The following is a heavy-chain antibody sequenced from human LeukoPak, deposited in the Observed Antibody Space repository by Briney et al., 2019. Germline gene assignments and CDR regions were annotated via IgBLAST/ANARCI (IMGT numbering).Heavy chain of an antibody. CDR2: IYYSGST. V-gene: IGHV4-59*08. CDR1: GGSISSYY. CDR3: ARQGISGSYYVDYYYGMDV. D-gene: IGHD1-26*01. Sequence: SETLSLTCTVSGGSISSYYWSWIRQPPGKVLEWIGYIYYSGSTNYNPSLKSRVTISVDTSKNQFSLKLSSVTAADTAVYYCARQGISGSYYVDYYYGMDVWGQGTTVTVSS. J-gene: IGHJ6*02.